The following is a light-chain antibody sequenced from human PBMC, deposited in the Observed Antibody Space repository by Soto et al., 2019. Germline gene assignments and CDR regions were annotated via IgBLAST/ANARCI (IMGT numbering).Light chain of an antibody. CDR2: DAS. Sequence: DLQMTQSPSSLSASVGDRVTITCQASQDISNYLNWYQQKPGKAPKLLIYDASNLETGVPSRFSGRGSGTDFTLTISSLQPEDIATYYCQQYDNLRPITFGRGTRLEIK. V-gene: IGKV1-33*01. CDR3: QQYDNLRPIT. J-gene: IGKJ5*01. CDR1: QDISNY.